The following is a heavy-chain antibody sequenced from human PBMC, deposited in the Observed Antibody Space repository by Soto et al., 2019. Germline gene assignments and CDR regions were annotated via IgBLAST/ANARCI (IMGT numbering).Heavy chain of an antibody. D-gene: IGHD6-13*01. V-gene: IGHV4-30-4*08. J-gene: IGHJ6*02. CDR3: ARAGAGNYHCYFYGMDV. CDR2: ISYSGTT. CDR1: GGSVRIVESY. Sequence: SETRSLPFTLSGGSVRIVESYWSWIRQPPGKRVEWIGYISYSGTTYYNPDLKSRATISADTSKNQVSMKLSTVSAADTAVYYCARAGAGNYHCYFYGMDVWGQGTAVTVSS.